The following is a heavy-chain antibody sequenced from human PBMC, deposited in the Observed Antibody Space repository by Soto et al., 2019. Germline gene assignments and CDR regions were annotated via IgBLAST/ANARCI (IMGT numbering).Heavy chain of an antibody. D-gene: IGHD3-22*01. J-gene: IGHJ5*02. CDR1: GGSISSGGYS. CDR3: ARETYYYDSSGYNWFDP. Sequence: QLQLQESGSGLVKPSQTLSLTCAVSGGSISSGGYSWSWIRQPPGKGLEWIGYIYHSGSTYYNPSLKSRVTIAVDRSNNQFSLKLSSVTAADTAVYYCARETYYYDSSGYNWFDPWGQGTLVTVSS. CDR2: IYHSGST. V-gene: IGHV4-30-2*01.